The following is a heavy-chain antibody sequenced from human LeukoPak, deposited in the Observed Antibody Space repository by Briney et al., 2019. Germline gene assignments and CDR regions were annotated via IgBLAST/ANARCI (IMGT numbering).Heavy chain of an antibody. Sequence: SVKVSCKASGGTFSSYAISWVRQAPGQGLEWMGGIIPIFGTANYAQKFQGRVTITTDESTSTAYMELSSLRSEGTAVYYCARAQWGSNYYYYYMDVWGKGTTVTVSS. CDR3: ARAQWGSNYYYYYMDV. CDR2: IIPIFGTA. J-gene: IGHJ6*03. V-gene: IGHV1-69*05. D-gene: IGHD1-26*01. CDR1: GGTFSSYA.